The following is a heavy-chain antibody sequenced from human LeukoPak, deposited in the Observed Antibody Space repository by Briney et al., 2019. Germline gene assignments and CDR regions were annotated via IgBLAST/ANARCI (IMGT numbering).Heavy chain of an antibody. CDR3: AKGVSYQLLLPDAFDI. J-gene: IGHJ3*02. D-gene: IGHD2-2*01. CDR2: ISGSGGST. Sequence: PGGSLRLSCAASGFTFSSYVMNWVRKAPGKGLEWVSAISGSGGSTYYADSVKGRFTISRDNSKNTLYLQMNSLRAEDTAVYYCAKGVSYQLLLPDAFDIWGQGTMVTVSS. V-gene: IGHV3-23*01. CDR1: GFTFSSYV.